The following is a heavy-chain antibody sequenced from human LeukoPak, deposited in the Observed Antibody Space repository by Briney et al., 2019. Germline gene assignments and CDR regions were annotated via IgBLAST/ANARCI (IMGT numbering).Heavy chain of an antibody. J-gene: IGHJ3*02. CDR1: GGSISSGSCY. Sequence: SSQTLSLTCTVSGGSISSGSCYWSWIRQPAGKGLEWIGRIYTSGSTNYNPSLKSRVTISVDTSKNQFSLKLSSVTAADTAVYYCARNDAPYYDFWSGYYTAFDIWGQGTMVTVSS. CDR2: IYTSGST. V-gene: IGHV4-61*02. CDR3: ARNDAPYYDFWSGYYTAFDI. D-gene: IGHD3-3*01.